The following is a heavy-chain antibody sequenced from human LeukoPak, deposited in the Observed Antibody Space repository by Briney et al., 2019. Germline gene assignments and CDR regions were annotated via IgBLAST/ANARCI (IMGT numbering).Heavy chain of an antibody. V-gene: IGHV1-2*02. CDR3: ARAGHNSNSGGYDF. J-gene: IGHJ4*02. D-gene: IGHD3-22*01. CDR1: GYTFIDHY. Sequence: GASVKVSCKPSGYTFIDHYLHWVRQAPGQGLESLGWIDPDTGDTSYPQKFQGRVTMSRDTSSSTAYMELNRLRSDDTAVYYCARAGHNSNSGGYDFWGLGTLVTVSS. CDR2: IDPDTGDT.